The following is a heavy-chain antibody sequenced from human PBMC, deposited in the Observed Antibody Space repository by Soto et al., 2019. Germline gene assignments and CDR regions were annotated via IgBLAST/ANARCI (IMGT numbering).Heavy chain of an antibody. V-gene: IGHV3-30-3*01. Sequence: GGSLRLSCAASGFTFSSYAMHWVRQAPGKGLEWVAVISYDGSNKYYADSVKGRFTISRDNSKNTLYLQMNSLRAEDTAVYYCARDIVATKEYYYYGMDVWGQGTTVTVSS. CDR3: ARDIVATKEYYYYGMDV. J-gene: IGHJ6*02. CDR1: GFTFSSYA. CDR2: ISYDGSNK. D-gene: IGHD5-12*01.